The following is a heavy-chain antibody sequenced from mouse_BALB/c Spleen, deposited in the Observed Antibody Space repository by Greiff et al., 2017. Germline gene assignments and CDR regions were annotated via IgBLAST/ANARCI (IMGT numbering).Heavy chain of an antibody. CDR1: GYTFTSYV. Sequence: VQLQQSGPELVKPGASVKMSCKDSGYTFTSYVMHWVKQSHGKNLEWIGLINPYNGGTSYNQKFKGKATLTVDKSSSTAYMELLSLTSEDSAVYYCARRGDYGSSYPYYAMDYWGQGTSVTVSS. CDR2: INPYNGGT. CDR3: ARRGDYGSSYPYYAMDY. V-gene: IGHV1-19*01. D-gene: IGHD1-1*01. J-gene: IGHJ4*01.